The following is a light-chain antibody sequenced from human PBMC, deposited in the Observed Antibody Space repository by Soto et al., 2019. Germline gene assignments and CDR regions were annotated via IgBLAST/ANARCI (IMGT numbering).Light chain of an antibody. CDR2: DAS. CDR3: QQRSDWPFT. V-gene: IGKV3-11*01. J-gene: IGKJ4*01. CDR1: QSVSKF. Sequence: ETVLTQSPATLSLSPGERATLSCRASQSVSKFLGWYQQKPGQAPRLLIYDASNRATGIPARFSGSGSGTDFTLTISSLEPEDFVVYYCQQRSDWPFTFGGGTKVDIK.